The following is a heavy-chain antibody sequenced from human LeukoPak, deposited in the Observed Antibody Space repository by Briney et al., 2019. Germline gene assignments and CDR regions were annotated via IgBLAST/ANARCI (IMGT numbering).Heavy chain of an antibody. CDR1: GFTFSSYA. CDR3: ARARSSYGYGDAFDI. CDR2: ISYDGSNK. D-gene: IGHD5-18*01. J-gene: IGHJ3*02. Sequence: GGSLRFSCAASGFTFSSYAMHWVRQAPGKGLEWVAVISYDGSNKYYADSVKGRFTISRDNSKNTLYLQMNSLRAEDTAVYYCARARSSYGYGDAFDIWGQGTMVTVSS. V-gene: IGHV3-30*04.